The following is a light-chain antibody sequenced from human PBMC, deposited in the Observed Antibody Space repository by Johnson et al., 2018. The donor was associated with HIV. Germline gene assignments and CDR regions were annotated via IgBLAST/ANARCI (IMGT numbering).Light chain of an antibody. Sequence: HSVLTQPPSVSAAPGQKVTISCSGSSSNIGRNYVSRYQQLPGTAPKLLIFDNNKRPSGIPDRFSASKSGTSATLGITGLQTGDEADYYCGTWDSSLSAYVFGTGTKVTVL. CDR3: GTWDSSLSAYV. CDR1: SSNIGRNY. CDR2: DNN. V-gene: IGLV1-51*01. J-gene: IGLJ1*01.